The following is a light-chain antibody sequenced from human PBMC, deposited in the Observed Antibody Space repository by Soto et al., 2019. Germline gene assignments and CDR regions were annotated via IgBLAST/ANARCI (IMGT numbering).Light chain of an antibody. CDR3: ATWDDSLNGLI. V-gene: IGLV1-44*01. CDR2: SNN. Sequence: QSVLTQPPSASGTPGQRATISCSGGSSNIKTNGVSWYQQVPGAAPKLLIYSNNQRPSGAPDRFSGSKSGTSASLAISGLQSEDEATYHCATWDDSLNGLIFGGGTQLTVL. J-gene: IGLJ2*01. CDR1: SSNIKTNG.